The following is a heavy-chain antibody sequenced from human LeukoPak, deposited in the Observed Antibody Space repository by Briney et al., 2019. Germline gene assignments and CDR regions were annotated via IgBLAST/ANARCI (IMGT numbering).Heavy chain of an antibody. D-gene: IGHD3-10*01. CDR2: ISGSASST. CDR3: AKDQGRGYGSGSFSSDY. J-gene: IGHJ4*02. V-gene: IGHV3-23*01. CDR1: GFTFSSYA. Sequence: GGSLRLSCAASGFTFSSYAMSWVRQAPGKGLEWVSGISGSASSTNYADSVESRFTISRDNSKNEVYLQMNSLRAEDTAVYYCAKDQGRGYGSGSFSSDYWGQGTLVTVSS.